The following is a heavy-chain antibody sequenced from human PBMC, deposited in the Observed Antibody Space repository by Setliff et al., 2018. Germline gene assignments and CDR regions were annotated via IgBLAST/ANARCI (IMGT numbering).Heavy chain of an antibody. CDR1: GGSISSHY. V-gene: IGHV4-59*08. J-gene: IGHJ4*02. CDR2: IYHSGDA. CDR3: ARHEEGYCDGGSCPYYFDY. D-gene: IGHD2-15*01. Sequence: SETLSLTCTVSGGSISSHYWSWIQQPPGKGLEWIGYIYHSGDARYNLSLKSRVTISVDTSKNQFSLKLSSVTAADTAVYYCARHEEGYCDGGSCPYYFDYWGQGTLVTVSS.